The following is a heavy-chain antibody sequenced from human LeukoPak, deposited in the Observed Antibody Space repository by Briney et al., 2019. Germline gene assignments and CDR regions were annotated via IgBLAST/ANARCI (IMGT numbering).Heavy chain of an antibody. J-gene: IGHJ5*02. CDR1: GGSIGSSSYY. CDR2: IYYSGST. V-gene: IGHV4-39*01. D-gene: IGHD3-10*01. Sequence: PSETLSLTCTVSGGSIGSSSYYWGWIRQPPGKGLEWIGNIYYSGSTYYNPSLKSRVTISVDTSKNQFSLKLSSVTAADTAVYYCARQYYYGSGSYLFYNWFDPWGQGTLVTVSS. CDR3: ARQYYYGSGSYLFYNWFDP.